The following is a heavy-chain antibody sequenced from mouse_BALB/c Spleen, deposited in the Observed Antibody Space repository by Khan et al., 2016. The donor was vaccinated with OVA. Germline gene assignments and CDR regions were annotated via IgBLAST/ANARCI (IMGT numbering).Heavy chain of an antibody. CDR3: ARQPYYHYNVMDY. CDR1: GFSLTNYG. Sequence: VELVESGPGLVAPSQSLSITCTTSGFSLTNYGVHWVRQPPGKGLEWLAVIWTDGSTTYNSALKSRLTITKDNSKSQVFLKMNSLQTDDTAIYFCARQPYYHYNVMDYWGQGTSVTVSS. D-gene: IGHD2-10*01. CDR2: IWTDGST. V-gene: IGHV2-6-1*01. J-gene: IGHJ4*01.